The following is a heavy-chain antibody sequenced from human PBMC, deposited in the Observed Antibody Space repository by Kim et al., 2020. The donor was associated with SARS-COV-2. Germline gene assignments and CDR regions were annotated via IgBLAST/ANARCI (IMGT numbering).Heavy chain of an antibody. CDR1: GGSISSSSYY. V-gene: IGHV4-39*01. CDR3: ARQGHYDLWSGPMQRDYYYYGMDV. J-gene: IGHJ6*02. Sequence: SETLSLTCTVSGGSISSSSYYWGWIRQPPGKGLEWIGSIYYSGSTYYNPSLKSRVTISVDTSKNQFSLKLSSVTAADTAVYYCARQGHYDLWSGPMQRDYYYYGMDVWGQGTTVTVSS. CDR2: IYYSGST. D-gene: IGHD3-3*01.